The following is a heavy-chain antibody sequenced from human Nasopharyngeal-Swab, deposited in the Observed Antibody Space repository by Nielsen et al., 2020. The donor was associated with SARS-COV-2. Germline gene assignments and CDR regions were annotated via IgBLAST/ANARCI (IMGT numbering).Heavy chain of an antibody. Sequence: ASVQVSCKVSGYSLTHFSMYWVRQAPGNGLEWMGGFDPDDGETIYAQKFQGRVTMTEDTSTDTAYMELSSLRSEDTAVYYCTTDELSVWGNFNGMDVWGQGTTVTVSS. V-gene: IGHV1-24*01. J-gene: IGHJ6*02. D-gene: IGHD3-16*01. CDR2: FDPDDGET. CDR1: GYSLTHFS. CDR3: TTDELSVWGNFNGMDV.